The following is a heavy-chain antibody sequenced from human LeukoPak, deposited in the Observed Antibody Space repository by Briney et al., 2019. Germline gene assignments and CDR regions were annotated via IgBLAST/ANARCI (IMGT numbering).Heavy chain of an antibody. CDR1: GFTFSRHW. CDR2: INSDGSST. Sequence: GGSLRLSCVASGFTFSRHWMHWVRQVRGKGLVWVSRINSDGSSTSYAGSVKGRFTISRDNAKNTLYLQMNSLRAEDTAVYYCASPLYGDYGLDYYYGLDVWGQGTTVTVSS. D-gene: IGHD4-17*01. V-gene: IGHV3-74*01. J-gene: IGHJ6*02. CDR3: ASPLYGDYGLDYYYGLDV.